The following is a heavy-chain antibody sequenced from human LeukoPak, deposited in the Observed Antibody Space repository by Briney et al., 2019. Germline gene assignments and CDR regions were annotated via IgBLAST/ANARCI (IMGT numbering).Heavy chain of an antibody. CDR1: GFTFSSYG. CDR3: AKSQLITMVRGVIDY. Sequence: ARSLKLSCAASGFTFSSYGMHWVRQAPGKGLEWVAVKWYDGSNYYYADSVKFRFTISRDNSKNTLYLQMHSLRAEDAAVYYCAKSQLITMVRGVIDYWGQGTLVTVSS. D-gene: IGHD3-10*01. CDR2: KWYDGSNY. V-gene: IGHV3-33*06. J-gene: IGHJ4*02.